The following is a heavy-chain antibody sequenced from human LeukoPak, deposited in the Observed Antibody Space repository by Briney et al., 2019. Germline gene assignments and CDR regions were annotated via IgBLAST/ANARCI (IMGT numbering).Heavy chain of an antibody. CDR3: ARGAQDNTAMYGYYYYYYMDV. J-gene: IGHJ6*03. CDR2: IYTSGST. Sequence: SETLSLTCAVYGGSFSGYYWSWIRQPAGKGLEWIGRIYTSGSTNYNPSLKSRVTMSVDTSKNQFSLKLSSVTAADTAVYYCARGAQDNTAMYGYYYYYYMDVWGKGTTVTISS. CDR1: GGSFSGYY. D-gene: IGHD5-18*01. V-gene: IGHV4-59*10.